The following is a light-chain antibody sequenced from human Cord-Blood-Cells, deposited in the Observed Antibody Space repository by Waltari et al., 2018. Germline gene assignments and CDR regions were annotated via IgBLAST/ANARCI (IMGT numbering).Light chain of an antibody. CDR3: SSYAGSNNFV. Sequence: SALTQPPSATGAPGPSVTISCTETSRDVGGDNYVSWYQQHPGKAPKLMIYEVSKRPSGVPDRFSGSKSGNTASLTVSGLQAEDEADYYCSSYAGSNNFVFGTGTKVTVL. J-gene: IGLJ1*01. CDR2: EVS. V-gene: IGLV2-8*01. CDR1: SRDVGGDNY.